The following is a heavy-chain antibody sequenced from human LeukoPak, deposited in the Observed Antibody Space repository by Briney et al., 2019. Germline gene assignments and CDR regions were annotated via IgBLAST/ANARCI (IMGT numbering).Heavy chain of an antibody. D-gene: IGHD4-17*01. Sequence: SETLSLTCTVSGGSISSGDYYWSWIRQPPGKGLEWIGYIYYSGSTYYNPSLKSRVTISVDTSKNQFSLKLSSVTAADTAVYYCARAWDYGDFDYWGQGTLVTVSS. V-gene: IGHV4-30-4*08. CDR3: ARAWDYGDFDY. J-gene: IGHJ4*02. CDR2: IYYSGST. CDR1: GGSISSGDYY.